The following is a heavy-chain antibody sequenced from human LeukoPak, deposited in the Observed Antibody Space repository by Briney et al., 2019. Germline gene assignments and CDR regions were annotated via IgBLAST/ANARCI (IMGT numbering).Heavy chain of an antibody. J-gene: IGHJ4*02. CDR2: KRYDGSNK. CDR3: AKDRAAGTTKTYYFDY. V-gene: IGHV3-30*02. D-gene: IGHD6-13*01. Sequence: PGGSLRLSCAASGFTFSSYGMHWVRQAPGKGLEWVAIKRYDGSNKYYADSVKGRFTISRDNSKNTLYLQMNSLRAEDTAVYYCAKDRAAGTTKTYYFDYWGQGTLVTVSP. CDR1: GFTFSSYG.